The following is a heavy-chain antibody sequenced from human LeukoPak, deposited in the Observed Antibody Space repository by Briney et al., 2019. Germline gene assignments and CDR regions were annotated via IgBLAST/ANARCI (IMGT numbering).Heavy chain of an antibody. D-gene: IGHD3-10*01. CDR2: IYTGGST. V-gene: IGHV4-61*02. CDR1: GGSISSGSYY. J-gene: IGHJ5*02. Sequence: PSETLSLTCTVSGGSISSGSYYWSWIRQPAGKGLEWIGRIYTGGSTNYNPSLKSRVTMSVDTSKNQFSLKLSSVTAADTAVYYCARDSYYYGSDTNWFDPWGQGTLVTVSS. CDR3: ARDSYYYGSDTNWFDP.